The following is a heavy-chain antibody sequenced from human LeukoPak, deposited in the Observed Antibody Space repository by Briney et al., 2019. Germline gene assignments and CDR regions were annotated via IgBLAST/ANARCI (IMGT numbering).Heavy chain of an antibody. CDR2: ISAYNGNT. V-gene: IGHV1-18*01. Sequence: ASVKVSCKASGYTFTSYGISWVRQAPGQGLEWMGWISAYNGNTNYAQKLQGRVTMTTDTSTSTAYMELRSLRSDDTAVYYCARAGPDIVAVPAAIPDYWGQGTLVTVSS. D-gene: IGHD2-2*02. J-gene: IGHJ4*02. CDR1: GYTFTSYG. CDR3: ARAGPDIVAVPAAIPDY.